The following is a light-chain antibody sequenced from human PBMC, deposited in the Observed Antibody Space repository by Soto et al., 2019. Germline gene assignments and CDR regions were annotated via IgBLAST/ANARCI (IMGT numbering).Light chain of an antibody. V-gene: IGLV1-47*01. CDR1: DSNIGNNY. J-gene: IGLJ2*01. CDR3: AAWDDSLGGHVV. Sequence: QSVLTQPPSASGTPGQRVTISCSGSDSNIGNNYVYWYQRLPGTAPKLLMSRSNKRPAGVPDRFSGSKSATSASLAISGLRSEDEAEYYCAAWDDSLGGHVVFGGGTKVTVL. CDR2: RSN.